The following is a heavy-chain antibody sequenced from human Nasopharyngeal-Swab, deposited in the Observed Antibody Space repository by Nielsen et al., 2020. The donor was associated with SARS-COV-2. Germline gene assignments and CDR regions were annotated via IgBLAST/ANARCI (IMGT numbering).Heavy chain of an antibody. V-gene: IGHV3-33*01. CDR2: IWYDGSDK. CDR1: GFTFSSYC. CDR3: TIDRIWSKWLGQGYYYYGMDV. J-gene: IGHJ6*02. D-gene: IGHD6-19*01. Sequence: GESLKISCSASGFTFSSYCMHWVRQAPGKGLEWVAVIWYDGSDKYYGDSVKCRCTISRDNSNNTMYLQVNSLKTEDKAVYYCTIDRIWSKWLGQGYYYYGMDVWGQGTTVTVSS.